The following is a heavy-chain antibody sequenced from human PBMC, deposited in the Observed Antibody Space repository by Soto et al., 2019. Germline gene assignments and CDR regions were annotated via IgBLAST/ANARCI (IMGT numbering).Heavy chain of an antibody. V-gene: IGHV1-2*02. CDR2: INPNSGGT. Sequence: ASVKVSCTASGYTFTEYYIDWVRQAPGQGLEWMGWINPNSGGTNYAQKFQGRVTMTRDTSISTAYMELSRLRSDDTAVYYCARGGYSYGIYDAFDIWGQGTLVSVSS. J-gene: IGHJ3*02. CDR1: GYTFTEYY. D-gene: IGHD5-18*01. CDR3: ARGGYSYGIYDAFDI.